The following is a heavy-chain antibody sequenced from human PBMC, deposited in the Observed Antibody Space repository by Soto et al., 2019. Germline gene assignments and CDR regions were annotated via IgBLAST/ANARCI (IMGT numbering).Heavy chain of an antibody. Sequence: VQLVETGGGLIQPGGSLRLSCAVSGFSVSSTYMNWVRQAPGKGLEWVSVIYTGGGTYYAESVKGRFTISRDNSKNTLYLQMNSLRAEDTAIYYCARDNYSRYWGQGTLVTVSS. J-gene: IGHJ4*02. V-gene: IGHV3-53*02. CDR2: IYTGGGT. CDR1: GFSVSSTY. D-gene: IGHD5-18*01. CDR3: ARDNYSRY.